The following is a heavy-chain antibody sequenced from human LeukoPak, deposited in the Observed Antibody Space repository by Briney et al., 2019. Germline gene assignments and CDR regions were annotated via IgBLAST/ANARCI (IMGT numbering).Heavy chain of an antibody. V-gene: IGHV3-66*01. CDR3: ARARSNYGSVPYYFDY. CDR1: GFTVSSNY. Sequence: PGGSLRLSCAASGFTVSSNYITWVRRAPGKGLEWVSVIYSSGITYYADSVKGRFTISRDNSKNTLYLQMNSLRAEDTAVYYCARARSNYGSVPYYFDYWGQGTLVTVSS. D-gene: IGHD3-10*01. J-gene: IGHJ4*02. CDR2: IYSSGIT.